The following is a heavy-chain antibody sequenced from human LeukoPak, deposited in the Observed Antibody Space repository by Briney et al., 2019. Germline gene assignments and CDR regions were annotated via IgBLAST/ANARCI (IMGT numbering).Heavy chain of an antibody. CDR1: GFTFSSYG. V-gene: IGHV3-33*03. CDR3: ASPLNRDYGDRRDGFDM. D-gene: IGHD4/OR15-4a*01. J-gene: IGHJ3*02. Sequence: GGSLRLSCAASGFTFSSYGMHWVRQAPGKGLEWVAVIWYDGSNKYYADSVKGRFTISRDNGKNSLYLQMNSLRVEDTAVYHCASPLNRDYGDRRDGFDMWGQGTMVTVPS. CDR2: IWYDGSNK.